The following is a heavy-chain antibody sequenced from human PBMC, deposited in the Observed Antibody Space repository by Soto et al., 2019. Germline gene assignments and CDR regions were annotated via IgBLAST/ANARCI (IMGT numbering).Heavy chain of an antibody. CDR1: GYTFTNYG. D-gene: IGHD4-17*01. J-gene: IGHJ5*02. CDR2: ISTYNGNT. Sequence: ASVKVSCKTSGYTFTNYGINWVRQAPGQGLEWMGWISTYNGNTNYAQKLQGRVTMTTDTSTSTAYMELKSLTSDDTAVYYCARVPNPNHGDSDKKNWLDPWGQGTLVTVSS. CDR3: ARVPNPNHGDSDKKNWLDP. V-gene: IGHV1-18*04.